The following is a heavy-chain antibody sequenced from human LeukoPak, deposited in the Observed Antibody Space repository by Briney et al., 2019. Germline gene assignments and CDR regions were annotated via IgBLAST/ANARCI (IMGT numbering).Heavy chain of an antibody. V-gene: IGHV3-21*01. Sequence: GGSLRLSCAASGFTFSSYSMNWVRQAPGKGLEWVSSISSSSSYIYYADSVKGRFTISRDNAKNSLYLQMNSLRAEDTAVYYCARRYDWNEGFDYWGQGTLVTVSS. CDR1: GFTFSSYS. CDR2: ISSSSSYI. CDR3: ARRYDWNEGFDY. D-gene: IGHD1-20*01. J-gene: IGHJ4*02.